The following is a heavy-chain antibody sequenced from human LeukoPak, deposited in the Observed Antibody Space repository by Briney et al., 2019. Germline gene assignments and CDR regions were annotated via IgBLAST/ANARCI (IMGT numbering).Heavy chain of an antibody. Sequence: GESLKISCKGSGYIFSTYWTAWVRQLPGKGLEWMGIIYPGDSDTRYSPSFQGQVTISADKSVSTAYLHWSSLKASDTAIYYCARPNITSYYDSRGSDAFDVWGQGTMVTVSS. CDR3: ARPNITSYYDSRGSDAFDV. CDR2: IYPGDSDT. D-gene: IGHD3-22*01. CDR1: GYIFSTYW. J-gene: IGHJ3*01. V-gene: IGHV5-51*01.